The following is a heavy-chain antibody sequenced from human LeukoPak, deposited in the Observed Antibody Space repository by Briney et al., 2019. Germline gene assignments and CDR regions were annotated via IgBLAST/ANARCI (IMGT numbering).Heavy chain of an antibody. J-gene: IGHJ4*02. CDR3: ARSATVTTGYFDY. Sequence: SETLSLTCSVSGGSISSSGHYWGWIRQSPEKGLDWIGSIYSNGNTYYNPSVKSRVTISVDTSKNQFSLNLTSVTAAETAVYYCARSATVTTGYFDYWGQGALVTVSS. D-gene: IGHD4-17*01. CDR1: GGSISSSGHY. V-gene: IGHV4-39*07. CDR2: IYSNGNT.